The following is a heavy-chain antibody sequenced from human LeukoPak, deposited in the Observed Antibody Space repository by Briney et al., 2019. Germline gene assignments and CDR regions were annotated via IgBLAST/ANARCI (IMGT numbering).Heavy chain of an antibody. Sequence: KPGGSLRLSCAASGFTFSSYSMNWVRQAPGKGLEWVSSISSSSSYIYYADSVKGRFTISRDNAKNSLYLQMNSLIAEDTAVYYCARDRSIAAADPFDPWGQGTLVTVSS. V-gene: IGHV3-21*01. J-gene: IGHJ5*02. CDR2: ISSSSSYI. CDR3: ARDRSIAAADPFDP. D-gene: IGHD6-13*01. CDR1: GFTFSSYS.